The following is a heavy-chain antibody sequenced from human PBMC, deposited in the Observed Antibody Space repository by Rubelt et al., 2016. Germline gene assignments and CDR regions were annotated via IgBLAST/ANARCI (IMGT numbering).Heavy chain of an antibody. CDR2: YSGST. D-gene: IGHD4-23*01. CDR3: ARAGSDYGGTRRFDP. J-gene: IGHJ5*02. Sequence: YSGSTNYNPSLKSRVTISVDTSKNQFSLKLSSVTAADTAVYYCARAGSDYGGTRRFDPWGQGTLVTVSS. V-gene: IGHV4-59*01.